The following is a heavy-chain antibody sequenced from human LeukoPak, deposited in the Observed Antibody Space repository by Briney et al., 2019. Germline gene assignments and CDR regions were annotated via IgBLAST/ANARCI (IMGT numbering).Heavy chain of an antibody. CDR1: GFTFDDYA. D-gene: IGHD3-10*01. CDR2: ISWNSGSI. J-gene: IGHJ4*02. CDR3: ASSGSYYRNFDY. Sequence: TGGSLRLSCAASGFTFDDYAMHWVRQAPGKGLEWVSGISWNSGSIGYADSVKGRFTISRDNAKNSLYLQMNSLRAEDTALYYCASSGSYYRNFDYWGQGTLVTVSS. V-gene: IGHV3-9*01.